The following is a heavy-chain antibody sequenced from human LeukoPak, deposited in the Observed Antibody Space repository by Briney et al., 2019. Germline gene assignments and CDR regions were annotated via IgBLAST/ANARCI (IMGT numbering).Heavy chain of an antibody. V-gene: IGHV3-15*01. D-gene: IGHD6-13*01. CDR3: TTLDSIAAAGADY. CDR2: IKSKTDGGTT. J-gene: IGHJ4*02. CDR1: GFTFSNAW. Sequence: GGSLRLSCAASGFTFSNAWMSWVRQAPGKGLESVGRIKSKTDGGTTDYAAPVKGRFTNSRDDSKNTLYLQMNSLKTEDTAVYYCTTLDSIAAAGADYWGQRTPVTVSS.